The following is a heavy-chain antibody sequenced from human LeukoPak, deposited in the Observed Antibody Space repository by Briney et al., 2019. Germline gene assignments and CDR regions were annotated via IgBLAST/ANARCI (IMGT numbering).Heavy chain of an antibody. J-gene: IGHJ6*03. V-gene: IGHV1-24*01. CDR3: ATGAGTPGANYYYYMDV. Sequence: GASVRVSCKVSGYTLTELSMHWVRQAPGKGLEWMGGFDPEDGETIYAQKFQGRVTMTEDTSTDTAYMELCSLRSEDTAVYYCATGAGTPGANYYYYMDVWGKGTTVTVSS. CDR2: FDPEDGET. D-gene: IGHD1-1*01. CDR1: GYTLTELS.